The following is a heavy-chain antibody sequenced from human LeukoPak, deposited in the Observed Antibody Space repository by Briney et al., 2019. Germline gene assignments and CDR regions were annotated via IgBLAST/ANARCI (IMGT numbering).Heavy chain of an antibody. V-gene: IGHV1-2*06. Sequence: ASVKVSCKASGYTFTGYYMHWVRRAPGQGLEWMGRINPNSGGTNYAQKFQGRVTMTRDTSISTAYMELSRLRSDDTAVYYCARAGYYYDSSGYYYNYWGQGTLVTVSS. D-gene: IGHD3-22*01. CDR3: ARAGYYYDSSGYYYNY. CDR2: INPNSGGT. J-gene: IGHJ4*02. CDR1: GYTFTGYY.